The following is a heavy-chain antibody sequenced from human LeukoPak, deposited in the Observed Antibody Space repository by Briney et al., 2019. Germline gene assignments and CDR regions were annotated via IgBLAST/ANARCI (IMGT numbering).Heavy chain of an antibody. CDR2: SYHSGRT. CDR1: GGSISSRNW. D-gene: IGHD3-22*01. J-gene: IGHJ4*02. CDR3: AAYYYDSSGYPRFDY. Sequence: SETLSLTCAVSGGSISSRNWWDWVRQPPGKGLEWIGESYHSGRTNYNPSLKRRVTISVETAKKQFSLKLSSVTAADTAVYYCAAYYYDSSGYPRFDYWGQGTLVTVSS. V-gene: IGHV4-4*02.